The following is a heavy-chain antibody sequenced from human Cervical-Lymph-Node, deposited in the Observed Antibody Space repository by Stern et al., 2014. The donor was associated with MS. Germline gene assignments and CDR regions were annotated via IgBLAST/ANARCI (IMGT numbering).Heavy chain of an antibody. D-gene: IGHD1-14*01. CDR2: IYTSGST. CDR3: ARAGRDWFDP. V-gene: IGHV4-61*02. Sequence: QVQLQESGPGLVKPSQTLSLTCTVSGGSISSGSYYWSWIRQPAGKGLEWIGRIYTSGSTNYNPSLKSRVTISEDTSKNQFPLKLSSVTAADTAVYYCARAGRDWFDPWGQGTLVTVSS. J-gene: IGHJ5*02. CDR1: GGSISSGSYY.